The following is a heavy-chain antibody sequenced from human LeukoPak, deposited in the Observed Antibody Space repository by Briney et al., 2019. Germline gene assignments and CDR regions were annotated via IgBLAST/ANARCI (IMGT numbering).Heavy chain of an antibody. J-gene: IGHJ4*02. V-gene: IGHV3-20*04. CDR2: INWNGGST. CDR1: GFTFDDYG. D-gene: IGHD1-26*01. CDR3: ARLGKGGSYEELDY. Sequence: GGSLRLSCAASGFTFDDYGMSWVRQPPGKGLEWVSGINWNGGSTGYADSVKGRFTISRDNAKNSLYLQMNSLRAEDTALYYCARLGKGGSYEELDYWGQGSLVTVSS.